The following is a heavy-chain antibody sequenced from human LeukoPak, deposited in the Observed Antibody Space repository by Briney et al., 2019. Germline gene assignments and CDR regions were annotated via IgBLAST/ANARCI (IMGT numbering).Heavy chain of an antibody. V-gene: IGHV1-69*01. CDR2: IIPIFGTA. CDR1: GGTFSSYA. D-gene: IGHD3-3*01. J-gene: IGHJ6*03. Sequence: SVKVSCKASGGTFSSYAISWVRQAPGQGLEWMGGIIPIFGTANYAQKFQGRVTITADESTSTAYMELSSLRSEDTAVYYCARGSYDFWSGYPARYYYYYMDVWGKGTTVTVSS. CDR3: ARGSYDFWSGYPARYYYYYMDV.